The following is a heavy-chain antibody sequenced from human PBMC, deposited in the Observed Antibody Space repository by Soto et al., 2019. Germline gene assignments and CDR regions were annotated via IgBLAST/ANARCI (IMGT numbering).Heavy chain of an antibody. D-gene: IGHD6-6*01. Sequence: GESLKISCAASGFTLSGYAIDWVRQAPGKGLEYVSGISSNGVGTYYAKSVQGRFTISRDNSKNTVYLQMGSLRPEDMAVYYCARRARPDFYYMDVWGKGTTVTVSS. J-gene: IGHJ6*03. CDR2: ISSNGVGT. CDR3: ARRARPDFYYMDV. V-gene: IGHV3-64*01. CDR1: GFTLSGYA.